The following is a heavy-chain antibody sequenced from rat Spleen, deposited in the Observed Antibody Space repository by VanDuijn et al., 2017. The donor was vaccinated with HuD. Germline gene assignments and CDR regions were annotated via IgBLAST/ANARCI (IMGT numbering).Heavy chain of an antibody. J-gene: IGHJ3*01. CDR2: ISYDGGST. V-gene: IGHV5-20*01. D-gene: IGHD1-1*01. Sequence: EVQLVESGGGLVQPGRSMKLSCAASGFTFSDYGIAWVLQAPTKGLAWVASISYDGGSTYYRESVKGRFTISRDNAKSTLYLQMESLRSEDTATYYCAKDLDYSGDNWLGYWGQGTLVTVSS. CDR3: AKDLDYSGDNWLGY. CDR1: GFTFSDYG.